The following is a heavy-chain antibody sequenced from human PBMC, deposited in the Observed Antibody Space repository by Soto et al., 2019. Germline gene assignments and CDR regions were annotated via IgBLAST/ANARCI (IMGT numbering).Heavy chain of an antibody. V-gene: IGHV4-39*01. J-gene: IGHJ3*02. CDR1: GGSISSSSYY. D-gene: IGHD3-22*01. CDR2: IYYSGSN. Sequence: QLQLQESGPGLVKPSETLSLTCTVSGGSISSSSYYWGWIRQPPGKGLEWIGSIYYSGSNYYNPVIKRRNTRTLNTTKHQLTLLLSSGRAADTAVYYCARSQVVLTDDAFEIWGQGTMVTVSS. CDR3: ARSQVVLTDDAFEI.